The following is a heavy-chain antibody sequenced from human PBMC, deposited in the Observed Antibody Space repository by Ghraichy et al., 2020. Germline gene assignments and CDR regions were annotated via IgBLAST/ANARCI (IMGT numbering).Heavy chain of an antibody. CDR2: IYHSGGT. CDR1: GGSISSGGYS. V-gene: IGHV4-30-2*01. Sequence: SLNISCAVSGGSISSGGYSWSWIRQPPGKGLEWIGYIYHSGGTYYNPSLKSRVAISVDRSKNNFSLKLSSVTAADTAVYYCARAVAAANLPFDYWGQGTLVAVSS. J-gene: IGHJ4*02. D-gene: IGHD2-15*01. CDR3: ARAVAAANLPFDY.